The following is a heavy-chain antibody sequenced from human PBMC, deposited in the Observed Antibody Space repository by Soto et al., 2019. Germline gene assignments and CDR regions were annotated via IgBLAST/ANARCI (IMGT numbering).Heavy chain of an antibody. J-gene: IGHJ4*02. CDR3: ARVWFVRVC. Sequence: QVQLQESGPGLVKPSGTLSLTCAVSGGSISSSNWWSLVRQPPGNGLEWIGEIYHSRSTNYIPSLKSRVTISVDNSNNQFTLKLSSVTAADRAVYYGARVWFVRVCWGQGTLVTVAS. D-gene: IGHD3-10*01. CDR2: IYHSRST. CDR1: GGSISSSNW. V-gene: IGHV4-4*02.